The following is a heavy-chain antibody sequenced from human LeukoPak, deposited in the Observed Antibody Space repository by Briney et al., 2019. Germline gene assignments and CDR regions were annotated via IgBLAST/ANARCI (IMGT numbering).Heavy chain of an antibody. CDR2: IKQGGSDK. CDR1: GFTLSNYW. CDR3: ARDPFDL. V-gene: IGHV3-7*01. J-gene: IGHJ5*02. Sequence: GGSLRLSCEASGFTLSNYWMTWVRQAPGKGLEWVATIKQGGSDKFYVDSVKGRFTISGDNAKNSLFLEMNSLRVEDTAVYYCARDPFDLWGQGTRVTVSS.